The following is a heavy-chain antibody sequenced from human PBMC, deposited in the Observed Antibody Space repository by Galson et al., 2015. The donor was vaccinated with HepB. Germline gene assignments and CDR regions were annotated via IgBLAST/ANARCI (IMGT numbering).Heavy chain of an antibody. J-gene: IGHJ4*02. CDR1: GFTFSSYW. D-gene: IGHD2-21*02. V-gene: IGHV3-7*01. CDR2: IKQDGSEK. Sequence: SLRLSCAASGFTFSSYWMSWVRQAPGKGLEWVANIKQDGSEKYYVDSVKGRFTISRDNTKNTLYLQMNSLRAEDTAVYYCARDPGCGGDCPGDYFDYWGQGTLVTVSS. CDR3: ARDPGCGGDCPGDYFDY.